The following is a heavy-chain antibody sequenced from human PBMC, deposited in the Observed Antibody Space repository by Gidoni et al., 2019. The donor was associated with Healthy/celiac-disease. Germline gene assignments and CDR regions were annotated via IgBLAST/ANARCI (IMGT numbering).Heavy chain of an antibody. V-gene: IGHV4-30-2*01. CDR2: IYHSGST. CDR3: AKRGWYGEFDY. D-gene: IGHD6-19*01. Sequence: QLQLQASGSGLVKPSQTLSLTCAVSGGSISRGGYSWGWIRQPPGKCLQWIGYIYHSGSTYYTPSLKSRVTISVDRSKNQFSLKLSSVTAADTAVYYCAKRGWYGEFDYWGQGTLVTVSS. CDR1: GGSISRGGYS. J-gene: IGHJ4*02.